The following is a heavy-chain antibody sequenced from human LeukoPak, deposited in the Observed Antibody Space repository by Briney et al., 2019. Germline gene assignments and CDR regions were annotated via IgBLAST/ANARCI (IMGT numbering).Heavy chain of an antibody. CDR2: INPNSGGT. CDR3: ARNRIYYGSGSYPWYMDV. D-gene: IGHD3-10*01. V-gene: IGHV1-2*02. CDR1: GYTFTGYY. Sequence: ASVKVSCKASGYTFTGYYMHWVRQAPGQGLEWMGWINPNSGGTNYAQKFQGRVTMTRDTSISTAYMELSRLRSDDTAVYYCARNRIYYGSGSYPWYMDVWGKGTTVTVSS. J-gene: IGHJ6*03.